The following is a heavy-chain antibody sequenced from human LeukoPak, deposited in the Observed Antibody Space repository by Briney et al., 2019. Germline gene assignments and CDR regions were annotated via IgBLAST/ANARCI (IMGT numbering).Heavy chain of an antibody. J-gene: IGHJ4*02. CDR3: ARDYCSGGSCYYGLFDY. D-gene: IGHD2-15*01. V-gene: IGHV3-23*01. Sequence: GGSLRLSCAASGLTFNNYALGWVRQPPGKGLEWVAGVSGGGTTNNAGSVKGRFLFTRDNSNITLDLQMNSLRAEDTAVYYCARDYCSGGSCYYGLFDYWGQGTLVTLSS. CDR1: GLTFNNYA. CDR2: VSGGGTT.